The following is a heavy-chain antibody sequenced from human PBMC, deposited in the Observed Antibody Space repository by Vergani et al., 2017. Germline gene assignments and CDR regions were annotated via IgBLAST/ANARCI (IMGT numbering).Heavy chain of an antibody. Sequence: QVQLQESGPGLVKPSQTLSLTCTVSGTSISSGDYYWSWIRQPPGKGLEWIGYIYYSGSTYYNPSLKSRVTISVDTSKNQFSLKLSSVTAADTAVYYCARGRRDDSSGYYYYYGMDVWGQGTTVTVSS. CDR2: IYYSGST. CDR3: ARGRRDDSSGYYYYYGMDV. V-gene: IGHV4-30-4*01. CDR1: GTSISSGDYY. D-gene: IGHD3-22*01. J-gene: IGHJ6*02.